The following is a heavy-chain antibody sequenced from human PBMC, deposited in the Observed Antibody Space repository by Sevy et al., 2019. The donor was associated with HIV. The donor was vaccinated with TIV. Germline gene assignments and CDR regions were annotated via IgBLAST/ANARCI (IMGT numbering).Heavy chain of an antibody. J-gene: IGHJ3*02. CDR2: IYSGDST. Sequence: GGSLRLSCAASGFTVSNNYMSWVRQAPGKGLQWVSVIYSGDSTYYADSVKGRFTISTDNSKNTLYLQMNSLRAEDTAVYYCARLSVYYYDSSGYYTTGNAFDIWGQGTMVTVSS. CDR3: ARLSVYYYDSSGYYTTGNAFDI. V-gene: IGHV3-53*01. D-gene: IGHD3-22*01. CDR1: GFTVSNNY.